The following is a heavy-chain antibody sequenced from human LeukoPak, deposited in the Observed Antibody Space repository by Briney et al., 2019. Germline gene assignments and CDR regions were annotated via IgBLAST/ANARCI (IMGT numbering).Heavy chain of an antibody. CDR1: GFTFSNAW. D-gene: IGHD3-10*01. J-gene: IGHJ4*02. Sequence: GGSLRLSCAASGFTFSNAWMSWVRQAPGKGLEWVGRIKNKTNGGTTDYAAPVKGRFTISRDDSKNTLYLQMNSLRAEDTAVYYCAKSSEYYYGSGSHYAFFDYWGQGTLVTVSS. CDR3: AKSSEYYYGSGSHYAFFDY. V-gene: IGHV3-15*01. CDR2: IKNKTNGGTT.